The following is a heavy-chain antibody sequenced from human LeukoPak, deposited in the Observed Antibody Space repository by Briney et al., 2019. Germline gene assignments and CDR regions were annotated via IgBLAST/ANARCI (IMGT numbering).Heavy chain of an antibody. CDR1: GFTFSSCG. CDR2: IRYDGTNK. J-gene: IGHJ6*02. Sequence: GGSLRLSCAASGFTFSSCGMHWVRQAPGKGLEWVTFIRYDGTNKYYADSVKGRFTISRDNAENSLYLQMNSLRAEDTAVYYCARAPPYYYYGMDVWGQGTTVTVSS. CDR3: ARAPPYYYYGMDV. V-gene: IGHV3-30*02.